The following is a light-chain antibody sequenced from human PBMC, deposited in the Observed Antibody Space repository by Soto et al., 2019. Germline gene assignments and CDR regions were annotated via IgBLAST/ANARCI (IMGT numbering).Light chain of an antibody. CDR2: GAS. CDR3: QHYNNLWG. Sequence: EIVMTQSPATLSVSPGERVTLSCRASQSVRSNLAWYQQKPGQVPRVLIYGASTRAIGIPDRFSGSGSGTDFTLTLSSLQSEDFAVYYCQHYNNLWGFGGGTKVEIK. CDR1: QSVRSN. V-gene: IGKV3-15*01. J-gene: IGKJ4*01.